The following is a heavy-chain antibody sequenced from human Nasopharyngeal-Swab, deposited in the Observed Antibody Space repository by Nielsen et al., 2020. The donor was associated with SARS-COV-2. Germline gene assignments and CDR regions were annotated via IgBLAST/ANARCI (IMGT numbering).Heavy chain of an antibody. CDR2: INTNTGNP. V-gene: IGHV7-4-1*02. D-gene: IGHD6-6*01. Sequence: ASVKASCKASGYTFTSYAMNWVRQAPGQGLEWMGWINTNTGNPTYAQGFTGRFVFSLDTSVSTAYLQISSLKAEDPAVYYCWSSTAARVLYWGQGTLVTVSS. CDR3: WSSTAARVLY. CDR1: GYTFTSYA. J-gene: IGHJ4*02.